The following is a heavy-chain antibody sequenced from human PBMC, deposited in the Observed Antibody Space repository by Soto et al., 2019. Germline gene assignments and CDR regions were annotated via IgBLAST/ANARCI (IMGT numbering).Heavy chain of an antibody. V-gene: IGHV1-69*13. Sequence: GASVKVSCKASGGTFSSCAISWVRRAPGQGLEWMGGIIPIFGTANYAQKFQGRVTITADESTSTAYMELSSLRSEDTAVYYCARGSSSWYWFDPWGQGTLVTVSS. J-gene: IGHJ5*02. CDR1: GGTFSSCA. CDR2: IIPIFGTA. CDR3: ARGSSSWYWFDP. D-gene: IGHD6-13*01.